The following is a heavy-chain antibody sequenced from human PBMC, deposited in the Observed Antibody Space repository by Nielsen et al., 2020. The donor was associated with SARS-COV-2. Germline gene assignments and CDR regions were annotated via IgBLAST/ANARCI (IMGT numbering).Heavy chain of an antibody. CDR3: ARGGYFPAENWFDP. CDR1: GGSFSGYY. V-gene: IGHV4-59*01. D-gene: IGHD6-13*01. Sequence: SETLSLTCAVYGGSFSGYYWSWIRQPPGKGLEWIGYIYYSGSTNYNPSLKSRVTISVDTSKNQFSLKLSSVTAADTAVYYCARGGYFPAENWFDPWGQGTLVTVSS. CDR2: IYYSGST. J-gene: IGHJ5*02.